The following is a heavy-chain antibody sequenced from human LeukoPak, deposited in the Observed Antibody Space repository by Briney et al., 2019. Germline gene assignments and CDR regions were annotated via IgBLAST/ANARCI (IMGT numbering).Heavy chain of an antibody. V-gene: IGHV4-59*01. CDR3: ARLRGNYFPDY. D-gene: IGHD4-11*01. J-gene: IGHJ4*02. Sequence: SETLSLTCAVSGGSMSNYYWTWIRQSPGKGLEWIGYIYYSGSTNYNPSLKSRPTISVDTSKNQFSLRLSSVTAADTAVYYCARLRGNYFPDYWGQGTLVTVSS. CDR2: IYYSGST. CDR1: GGSMSNYY.